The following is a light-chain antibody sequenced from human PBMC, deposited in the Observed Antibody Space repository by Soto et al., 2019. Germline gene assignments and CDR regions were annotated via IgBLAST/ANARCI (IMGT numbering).Light chain of an antibody. CDR3: QSYDSSIVI. J-gene: IGLJ2*01. CDR2: DDN. Sequence: NFMLTQPHSVSESPGRTVTISCTRSSGGIADNFVQWYQQRPGSAPTTVIYDDNHRPSGVPDRFSGSIDSSSNSASLTISGLKTEDEADYYCQSYDSSIVIFGGGTKLTVL. V-gene: IGLV6-57*04. CDR1: SGGIADNF.